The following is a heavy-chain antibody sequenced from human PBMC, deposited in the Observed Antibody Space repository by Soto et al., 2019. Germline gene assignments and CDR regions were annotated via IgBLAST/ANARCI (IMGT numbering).Heavy chain of an antibody. Sequence: QITLKESGPTLVKPTQTLTLTCTFSGFSLTGSGVGVGWIRQPPGKALEWLALFYWDDDKRYSPSLKSRLTLTKDTAKNQVALTVTNLAPVDTATYYCARFLWSDTSLYYFDYWGQGTLVTVSS. V-gene: IGHV2-5*02. CDR2: FYWDDDK. CDR3: ARFLWSDTSLYYFDY. J-gene: IGHJ4*02. D-gene: IGHD3-3*01. CDR1: GFSLTGSGVG.